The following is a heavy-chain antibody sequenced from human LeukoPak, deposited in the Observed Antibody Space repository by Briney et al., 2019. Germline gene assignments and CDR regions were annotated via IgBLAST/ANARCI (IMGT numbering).Heavy chain of an antibody. V-gene: IGHV4-59*08. D-gene: IGHD2-21*01. Sequence: SETLSLTCTVSGVSISSSYWSWIRQPPGKGLEWIGYIFYTGDSNHNPSFKSRVSISLDTSKDHISLKLSSVTAADTAVYYCARHRFASPLDSWGQGTLVTVSS. CDR3: ARHRFASPLDS. J-gene: IGHJ4*02. CDR2: IFYTGDS. CDR1: GVSISSSY.